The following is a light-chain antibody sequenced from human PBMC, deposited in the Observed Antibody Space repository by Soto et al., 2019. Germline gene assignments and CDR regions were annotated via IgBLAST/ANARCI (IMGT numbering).Light chain of an antibody. CDR3: QQYGNSWT. V-gene: IGKV3-20*01. CDR2: GAS. Sequence: DIVLTQSPGTLSLSPGERATLSCRASQSVSSRYLAWYQQKPGQAPGLLIYGASSRATGIPDRFSGSGSGTDFTLTISRLEPEDFAVYYCQQYGNSWTFGQGTKVEIK. CDR1: QSVSSRY. J-gene: IGKJ1*01.